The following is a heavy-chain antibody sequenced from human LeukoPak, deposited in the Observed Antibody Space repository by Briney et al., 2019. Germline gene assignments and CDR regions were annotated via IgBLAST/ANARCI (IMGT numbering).Heavy chain of an antibody. D-gene: IGHD5-18*01. CDR2: ITWNSGST. J-gene: IGHJ6*02. CDR1: GFTFDDYA. CDR3: AKDTRYSYGYGMDV. V-gene: IGHV3-9*01. Sequence: AGRSLRLSCAASGFTFDDYAMNWVRQAPGKGLEWVSGITWNSGSTGYADSVKGRFTISRDNAKNSLYLQMSSLRAEDTALYYCAKDTRYSYGYGMDVWGQGTTVTVSS.